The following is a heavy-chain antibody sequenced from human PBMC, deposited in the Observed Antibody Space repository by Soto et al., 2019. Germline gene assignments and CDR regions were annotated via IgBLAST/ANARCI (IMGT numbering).Heavy chain of an antibody. D-gene: IGHD6-13*01. CDR3: ARAHLAAAGTWNGMDV. CDR2: INPNSGGT. CDR1: GYTFTGYY. V-gene: IGHV1-2*04. J-gene: IGHJ6*02. Sequence: GASVKVSCKASGYTFTGYYMHWVRQAPGQGLEWMGWINPNSGGTNYAQKFQGWVTMTRDTSISTAYMELSRLRSDDTAVYYCARAHLAAAGTWNGMDVWGQGTTVTVSS.